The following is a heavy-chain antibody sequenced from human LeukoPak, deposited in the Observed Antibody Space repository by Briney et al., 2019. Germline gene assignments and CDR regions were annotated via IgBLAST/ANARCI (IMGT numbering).Heavy chain of an antibody. D-gene: IGHD2/OR15-2a*01. CDR3: ARGDYFDDSASPVDY. Sequence: GGSLRLSCAASGFTFSSYWMNWVRQAPGKGLEWVANIKQDGSEKYYVDSVKGRFTISRDNAKNSLYLQMNSLRAEDTAVYYCARGDYFDDSASPVDYWGQGTLVTVSS. CDR2: IKQDGSEK. CDR1: GFTFSSYW. V-gene: IGHV3-7*01. J-gene: IGHJ4*02.